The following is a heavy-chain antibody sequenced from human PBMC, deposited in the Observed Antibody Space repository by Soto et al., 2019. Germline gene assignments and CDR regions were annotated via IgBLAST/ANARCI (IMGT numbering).Heavy chain of an antibody. CDR2: IHSGGDT. Sequence: SLRHSCAASLFTVRRNYMNLVLEAPGKGLEWVSVIHSGGDTHYADSVKGRFTISKDNSKNTLYLQMNSLRAEDTAVYYCAKEEVGATPAFDIWGQGTMVTVSS. D-gene: IGHD1-26*01. V-gene: IGHV3-66*01. J-gene: IGHJ3*02. CDR3: AKEEVGATPAFDI. CDR1: LFTVRRNY.